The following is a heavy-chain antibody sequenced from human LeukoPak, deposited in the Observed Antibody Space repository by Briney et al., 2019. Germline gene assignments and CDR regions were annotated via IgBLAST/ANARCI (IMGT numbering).Heavy chain of an antibody. V-gene: IGHV3-23*01. CDR1: GFTFSSYA. D-gene: IGHD2-15*01. CDR2: ISGSGGST. J-gene: IGHJ6*02. CDR3: AKGLSSGYCSGGSCYGYYGMDV. Sequence: HPGGSLRLSCAASGFTFSSYAMSWVRQAPGKGLEWVSAISGSGGSTYYADSVKGRFTISRDNSKNKLFLQMNSLRAEDTAVYYCAKGLSSGYCSGGSCYGYYGMDVWGQGTTVTVSS.